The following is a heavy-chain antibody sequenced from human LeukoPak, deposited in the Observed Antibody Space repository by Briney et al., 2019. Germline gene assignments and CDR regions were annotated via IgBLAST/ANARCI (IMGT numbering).Heavy chain of an antibody. CDR3: TRDLPYSSSWESLDY. CDR2: ISTSGST. V-gene: IGHV4-4*07. J-gene: IGHJ4*02. CDR1: GGSISNFY. D-gene: IGHD6-13*01. Sequence: PSETLSLTCTVSGGSISNFYWSWIRQPAGKGLEWIGHISTSGSTNYSPSLKSRVAMSVDTSKNQFSLKLSSVTAADTAVYYCTRDLPYSSSWESLDYWGQGTLVTVSS.